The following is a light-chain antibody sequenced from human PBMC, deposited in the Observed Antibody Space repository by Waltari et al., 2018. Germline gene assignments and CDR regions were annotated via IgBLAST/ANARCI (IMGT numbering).Light chain of an antibody. J-gene: IGKJ2*01. Sequence: DIQMTQSPSSLSASVGDRVTITCRASQGISNSLAWYQQKPGKAPKLLVYAASRLESGVPSRFSCSGSGTDYPLPISSLQTEDFATYYCQQYYSTSYTFGQGTKLEIK. CDR1: QGISNS. CDR2: AAS. CDR3: QQYYSTSYT. V-gene: IGKV1-NL1*01.